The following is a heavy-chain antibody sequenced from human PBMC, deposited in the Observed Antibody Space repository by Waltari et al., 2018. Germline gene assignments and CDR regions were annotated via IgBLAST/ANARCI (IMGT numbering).Heavy chain of an antibody. V-gene: IGHV4-34*01. Sequence: QVQLQQWGAGLLKPSEPLSLTCAVYGGSFSGYYWSWIRQPPGKGLEWIGEINHSVSTNDNPSLKSRVTISVDTSKNQFSLKLSSVTAADTAVYYCARGPPMTSPVGGIWGQGTMVTVSS. CDR3: ARGPPMTSPVGGI. D-gene: IGHD3-16*01. CDR2: INHSVST. CDR1: GGSFSGYY. J-gene: IGHJ3*02.